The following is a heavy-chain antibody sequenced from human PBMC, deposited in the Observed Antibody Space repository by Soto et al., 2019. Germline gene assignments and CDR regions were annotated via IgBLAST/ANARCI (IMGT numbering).Heavy chain of an antibody. CDR1: GYMFTGYY. Sequence: ASVKVSCKASGYMFTGYYMHWVRQAPGQGLEWMGWMNPGSGDTGYAQKFQGRVTMTRDISIATAYMELNSLTSEDTAIYYCARMESFGSLNWFDPWGQGTLVTVS. D-gene: IGHD5-18*01. V-gene: IGHV1-2*02. J-gene: IGHJ5*02. CDR3: ARMESFGSLNWFDP. CDR2: MNPGSGDT.